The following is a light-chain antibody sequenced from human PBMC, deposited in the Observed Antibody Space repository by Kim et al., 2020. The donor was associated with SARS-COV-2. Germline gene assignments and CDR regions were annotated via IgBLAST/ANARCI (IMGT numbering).Light chain of an antibody. CDR1: QSIVSC. J-gene: IGKJ2*01. CDR2: DTS. V-gene: IGKV1-5*01. CDR3: QQCYSTSYT. Sequence: DIQMTQSPSTLSASVGDRVTLTCRASQSIVSCLAWYQQKPGKAPELLIYDTSSLKSGVPSRFSGSGSGTEFTLTISGLQPDDFATYYCQQCYSTSYTFGQGTKLEI.